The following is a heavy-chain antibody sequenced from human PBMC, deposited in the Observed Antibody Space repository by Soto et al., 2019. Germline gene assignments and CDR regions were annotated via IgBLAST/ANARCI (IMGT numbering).Heavy chain of an antibody. V-gene: IGHV3-53*01. CDR2: IYGGGTT. D-gene: IGHD6-19*01. CDR1: GFAVSSKY. CDR3: VQPNGWPGFAF. Sequence: EVQLVESGGGLIQPGGSLRLSCAASGFAVSSKYMTWVRQAPGKGLEWVSVIYGGGTTYYADSVKGQFTISRDTSKNTLYLQLNSLTAEDTDEYYCVQPNGWPGFAFWGQGNLVNVTS. J-gene: IGHJ4*02.